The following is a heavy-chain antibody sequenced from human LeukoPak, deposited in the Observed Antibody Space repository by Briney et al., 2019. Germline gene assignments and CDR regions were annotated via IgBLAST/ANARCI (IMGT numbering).Heavy chain of an antibody. Sequence: SETLSLTSTVSGGSISSYYWSWIRQPPGKGLEWIGYIYYSGSTNYNPSLKSRVTISVDTSKNQFSLKLSSVTAADTAVYYCARDHDGSDAFDIWGQGTMVTVSS. CDR2: IYYSGST. D-gene: IGHD5-24*01. V-gene: IGHV4-59*01. CDR3: ARDHDGSDAFDI. CDR1: GGSISSYY. J-gene: IGHJ3*02.